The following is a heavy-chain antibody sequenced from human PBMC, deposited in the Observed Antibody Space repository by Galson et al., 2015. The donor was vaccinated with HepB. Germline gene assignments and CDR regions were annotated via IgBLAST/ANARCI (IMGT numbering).Heavy chain of an antibody. D-gene: IGHD3-3*01. J-gene: IGHJ4*02. CDR1: GFTFSSYS. Sequence: SLRLSCAASGFTFSSYSMNWVRQAPGKGLEWVSSITYSSGYIYFGDSAKGRFTISRDDARNTLYLQMDSLRAEDTALFYCARSRFFESLSPFDYWGQGTLVTVSS. CDR2: ITYSSGYI. V-gene: IGHV3-21*01. CDR3: ARSRFFESLSPFDY.